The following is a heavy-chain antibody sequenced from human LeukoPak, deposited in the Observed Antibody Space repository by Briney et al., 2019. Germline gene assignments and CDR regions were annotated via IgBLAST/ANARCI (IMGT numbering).Heavy chain of an antibody. CDR3: ARDGPYCSSTSCRYNYYYGMDV. Sequence: SETLSLTCTVSGGSISSYYWSWIRQPAGKGLEWIGRIYTSGSTNYNPSLKSRVTMSVDTSKNQFSLKLSSVTAADTAVYYCARDGPYCSSTSCRYNYYYGMDVWGQGTTVTVSS. CDR2: IYTSGST. D-gene: IGHD2-2*01. J-gene: IGHJ6*02. CDR1: GGSISSYY. V-gene: IGHV4-4*07.